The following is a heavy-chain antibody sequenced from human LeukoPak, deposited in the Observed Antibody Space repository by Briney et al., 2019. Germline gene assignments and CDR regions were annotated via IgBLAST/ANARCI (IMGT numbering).Heavy chain of an antibody. Sequence: SETLSLTCAVYGGSFSGYYWSWIRQPPGKGLEWIGEINRSGSTNYNPSLKSRVTISVDTSKNQFSLKLSSVTAADTAVYYCARAGYCSGGSCLDAFDIWGQGTMVTVSS. D-gene: IGHD2-15*01. CDR3: ARAGYCSGGSCLDAFDI. CDR1: GGSFSGYY. J-gene: IGHJ3*02. CDR2: INRSGST. V-gene: IGHV4-34*01.